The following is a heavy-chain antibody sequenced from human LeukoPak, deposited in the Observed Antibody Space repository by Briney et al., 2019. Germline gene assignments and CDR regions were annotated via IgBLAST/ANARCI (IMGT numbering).Heavy chain of an antibody. CDR1: GGSISSSSYY. CDR2: IYYSGST. CDR3: ASPSWGRPVDY. Sequence: NPSETLSLTCTVSGGSISSSSYYWGWIRQPPGKRLEWIGGIYYSGSTYYNPSLKSRVTISVDTSKNQFSLKLSSVTAADTAVYYCASPSWGRPVDYWGQGTLVTVSS. D-gene: IGHD1-26*01. V-gene: IGHV4-39*07. J-gene: IGHJ4*02.